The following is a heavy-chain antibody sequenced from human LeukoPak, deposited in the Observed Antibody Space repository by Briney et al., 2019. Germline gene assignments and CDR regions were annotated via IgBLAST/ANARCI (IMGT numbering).Heavy chain of an antibody. V-gene: IGHV3-49*03. CDR2: IRSAVYGGTT. D-gene: IGHD3-16*02. CDR1: GFPFGDYA. Sequence: GGSLRLSCAAGGFPFGDYALSWFRQAPGKGLNWVGYIRSAVYGGTTETAASLKDRFTVSRDDSKSVVYLQMSSLKTDDTAIYYCSRIGNAGIDYWGQGTLVTVSS. CDR3: SRIGNAGIDY. J-gene: IGHJ4*02.